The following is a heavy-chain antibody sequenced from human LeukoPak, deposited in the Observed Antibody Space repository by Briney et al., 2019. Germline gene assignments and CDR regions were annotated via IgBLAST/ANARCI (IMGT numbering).Heavy chain of an antibody. CDR1: GYTFTSYG. D-gene: IGHD4-17*01. CDR3: ARYNGDYPRTWVYRIDY. V-gene: IGHV1-18*01. CDR2: ISAYNGNT. Sequence: GASVKVSCKASGYTFTSYGISWVRQAPGQGLEWMGWISAYNGNTNYAQKLQGRVTMTTDTSMSTAYMELRSLRSDDTAVYYCARYNGDYPRTWVYRIDYWGQGTLVTVSS. J-gene: IGHJ4*02.